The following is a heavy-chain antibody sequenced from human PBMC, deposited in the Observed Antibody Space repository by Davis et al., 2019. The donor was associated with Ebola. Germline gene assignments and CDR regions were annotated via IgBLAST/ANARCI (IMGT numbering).Heavy chain of an antibody. CDR1: GFTFSSYS. J-gene: IGHJ4*02. V-gene: IGHV3-21*01. CDR2: ISSSSSYI. D-gene: IGHD6-19*01. Sequence: GGSLRLSCAASGFTFSSYSMNWVRQAPGKGLEWVSSISSSSSYIYYADSVKGRFTISRDNAKNSLYLQMNSLRAEDTAVYYCAKGTNRIAVAGMGQNNWGQGTLVTVSS. CDR3: AKGTNRIAVAGMGQNN.